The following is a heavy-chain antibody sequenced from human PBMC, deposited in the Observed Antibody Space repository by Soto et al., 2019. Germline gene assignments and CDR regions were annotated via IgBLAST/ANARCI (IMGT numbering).Heavy chain of an antibody. CDR2: LNHNSGNT. V-gene: IGHV1-8*01. CDR3: ARGIKYVEYSMWFDP. CDR1: GYTFTSYD. J-gene: IGHJ5*02. D-gene: IGHD2-15*01. Sequence: QVQLVQSGAEVKKPGASVKVSCKASGYTFTSYDINWVRQATGQGLEYLGWLNHNSGNTGYVQKFQGRVTMTRATSISTSYLEPSSLRSEYTAVYYFARGIKYVEYSMWFDPFCQGILVTVTS.